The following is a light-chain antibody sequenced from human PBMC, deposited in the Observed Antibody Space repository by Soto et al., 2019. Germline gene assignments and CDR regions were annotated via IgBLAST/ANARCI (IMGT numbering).Light chain of an antibody. J-gene: IGLJ1*01. CDR3: SSYISSATSHV. CDR2: DVS. V-gene: IGLV2-18*02. CDR1: SRDIGSHNS. Sequence: QSVLTQPPSVSGSPGQSVTISCSGSSRDIGSHNSVSWYKQAPGTPPKLIISDVSGRPSGVPDRLSASKSGTTASLTISGLQPEDEGDYYCSSYISSATSHVFGTGTKLTVL.